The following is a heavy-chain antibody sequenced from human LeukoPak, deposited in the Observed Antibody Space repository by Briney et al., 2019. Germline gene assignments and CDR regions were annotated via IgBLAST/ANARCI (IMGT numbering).Heavy chain of an antibody. CDR1: GFTFSSYG. Sequence: GGSLRLSCAASGFTFSSYGMHWVRQAPGKGLEWVAVISYDGSNKYYADSVKGRFTISRDNSKNTLYLQMNSLRAEDTAVYYCAKGSLGYSSGWYVYNYWGQGTLVTVSS. J-gene: IGHJ4*02. CDR3: AKGSLGYSSGWYVYNY. CDR2: ISYDGSNK. D-gene: IGHD6-19*01. V-gene: IGHV3-30*18.